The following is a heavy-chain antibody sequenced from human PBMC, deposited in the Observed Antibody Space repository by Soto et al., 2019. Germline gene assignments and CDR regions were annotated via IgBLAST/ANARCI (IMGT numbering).Heavy chain of an antibody. CDR1: GFTFSSYA. J-gene: IGHJ4*02. V-gene: IGHV3-64D*06. D-gene: IGHD5-12*01. Sequence: GGSLRLSCSASGFTFSSYAMHWVRQAPGKGLEYVSAISSNGGGTYYADSVKGRFTISRDNSKNTLYLQMSSLRAEDTAVYYCVKGIRGYSGDFDYWGQGTLVTVSS. CDR3: VKGIRGYSGDFDY. CDR2: ISSNGGGT.